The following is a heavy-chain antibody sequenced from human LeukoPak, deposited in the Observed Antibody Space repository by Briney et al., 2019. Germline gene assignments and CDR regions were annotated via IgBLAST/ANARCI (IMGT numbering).Heavy chain of an antibody. CDR3: AKDSDSSGWYGAIDY. D-gene: IGHD6-19*01. Sequence: GGSLRLSCAASGFTFSSYAMSWVRQAPGKGLEWVSAISGSGGSTYYADSVKGRFTISRDNSKNTLYLQMNSLRAEDTAVYYCAKDSDSSGWYGAIDYWGQGTLVTVSS. CDR1: GFTFSSYA. V-gene: IGHV3-23*01. CDR2: ISGSGGST. J-gene: IGHJ4*02.